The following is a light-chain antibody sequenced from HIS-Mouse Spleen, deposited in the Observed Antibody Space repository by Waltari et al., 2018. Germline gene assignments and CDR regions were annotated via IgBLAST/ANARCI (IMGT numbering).Light chain of an antibody. CDR1: RPNIGSNT. CDR3: AAWDDSLNGVV. CDR2: SNN. Sequence: QSVLTQPPSASGTPGQRVTIPCSGSRPNIGSNTLNWYQQLPGTAPKLLIYSNNQRPSGVPDRFSGSKSGTSASLAISGLQSEDEADYYCAAWDDSLNGVVFGGGTKLTVL. V-gene: IGLV1-44*01. J-gene: IGLJ2*01.